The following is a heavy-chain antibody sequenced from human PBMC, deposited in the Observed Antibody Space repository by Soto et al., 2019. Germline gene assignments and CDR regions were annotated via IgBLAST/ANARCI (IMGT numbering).Heavy chain of an antibody. D-gene: IGHD2-2*01. J-gene: IGHJ4*02. CDR3: AKAGFRLVVVPAATIGFDY. Sequence: GGSLRLSCAASGFTFRSYAMSWVRQARGKGLEWVSAISGSGGSTYYADSVKGRFTISRDNSKNTLYLQMNSLRAEDTAVYYCAKAGFRLVVVPAATIGFDYWGQGTLVTVYS. CDR2: ISGSGGST. CDR1: GFTFRSYA. V-gene: IGHV3-23*01.